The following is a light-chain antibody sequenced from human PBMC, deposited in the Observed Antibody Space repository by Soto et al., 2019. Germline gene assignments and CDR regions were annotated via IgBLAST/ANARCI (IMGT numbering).Light chain of an antibody. CDR3: QQAQSFPYT. V-gene: IGKV1-12*01. Sequence: DIQMTQSPSSVSASVGDRVTITCRASQRINNWLAWHQQKPGKAPKVLIYAASTLQSGVPSRFSGSGSGTDFTLTINGLQPDDVATYYCQQAQSFPYTFGQGTTLEIK. CDR2: AAS. J-gene: IGKJ2*01. CDR1: QRINNW.